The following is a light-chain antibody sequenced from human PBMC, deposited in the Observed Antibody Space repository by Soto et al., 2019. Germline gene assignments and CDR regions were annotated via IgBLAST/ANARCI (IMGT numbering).Light chain of an antibody. J-gene: IGKJ5*01. CDR3: QKSYFTPIT. CDR1: QTINKY. V-gene: IGKV1-39*01. Sequence: DIQMTQSPSSLAASVGDIVTITCLASQTINKYLNWYQQTSGKAPKLLIYSTSRLGGGVPSRFSGSGSGTDFTLTINSLQPEDFATYYCQKSYFTPITCGQGKRLAIK. CDR2: STS.